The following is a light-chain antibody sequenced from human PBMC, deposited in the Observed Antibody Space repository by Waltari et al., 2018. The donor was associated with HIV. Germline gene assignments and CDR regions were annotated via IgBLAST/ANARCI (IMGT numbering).Light chain of an antibody. J-gene: IGLJ1*01. CDR2: EVT. V-gene: IGLV2-23*02. Sequence: QSALTQPASVSGSAGQSITISCTGTSSDVGSDDLVSWYQQHPGEAPTLIIYEVTKRPSGVATRLLSSKSGDTASRPISGRQAEDEAAYYCCWCPRSGISYVFGTGTKVTVL. CDR3: CWCPRSGISYV. CDR1: SSDVGSDDL.